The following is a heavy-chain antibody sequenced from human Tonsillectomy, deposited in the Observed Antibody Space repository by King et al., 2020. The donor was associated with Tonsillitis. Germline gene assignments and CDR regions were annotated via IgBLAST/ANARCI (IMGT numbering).Heavy chain of an antibody. V-gene: IGHV3-7*01. CDR3: ARGLGAGYYDSTVGAGGMDV. Sequence: QLVQSGGGLVQPGGSLRLSCAASGFTFSSYWMSWVRQAPGKGLEWVANIKQDGSEKYYVDSVKGRFTISRDNAKNSLYLQMNILRAEDTAVYYCARGLGAGYYDSTVGAGGMDVWGQGTTVTVSS. CDR2: IKQDGSEK. J-gene: IGHJ6*02. D-gene: IGHD3-22*01. CDR1: GFTFSSYW.